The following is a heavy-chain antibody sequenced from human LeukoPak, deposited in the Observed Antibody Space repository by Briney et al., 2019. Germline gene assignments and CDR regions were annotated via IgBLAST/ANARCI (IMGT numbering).Heavy chain of an antibody. Sequence: PGGSLRLSCAASGFTFSSYEMNWVRQAPGQGLEWVSYISSSGTTIYYGDSVEGRVTISRDNAKNSVYPLINSLRAEDTAVYYCARAKGLGFFDYWGQGTLVTVSS. CDR2: ISSSGTTI. V-gene: IGHV3-48*03. J-gene: IGHJ4*02. D-gene: IGHD4-17*01. CDR1: GFTFSSYE. CDR3: ARAKGLGFFDY.